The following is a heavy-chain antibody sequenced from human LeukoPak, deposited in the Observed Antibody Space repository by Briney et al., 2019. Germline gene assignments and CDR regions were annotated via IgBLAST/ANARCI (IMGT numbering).Heavy chain of an antibody. Sequence: GGSLRLSCAASGFAVSTNYLSWVRQAPGKGLEWVSVIYSDGSTYYADSVKGRFTISRDNSKNTLFLQMNSLRAEDTALYSCAKCARTPEGGSGWCNWFDTWGQGTQVTVSS. CDR2: IYSDGST. D-gene: IGHD3-3*01. V-gene: IGHV3-53*01. CDR3: AKCARTPEGGSGWCNWFDT. J-gene: IGHJ5*02. CDR1: GFAVSTNY.